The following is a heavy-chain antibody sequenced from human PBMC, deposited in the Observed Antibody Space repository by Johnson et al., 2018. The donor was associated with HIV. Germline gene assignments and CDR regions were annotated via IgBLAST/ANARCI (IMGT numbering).Heavy chain of an antibody. D-gene: IGHD3-22*01. Sequence: QVQLVESGGGLVQPGGSLRLSCAVSGFTFSSYAMHWVRQAPGKGLEWVAVISYDGSNKYYADSVKGRFTISRDNSKNTLYLQMNSLRAEDTAVYYCASCESDSSGRGAFDIWGQGTMVTVSS. J-gene: IGHJ3*02. CDR2: ISYDGSNK. CDR3: ASCESDSSGRGAFDI. CDR1: GFTFSSYA. V-gene: IGHV3-30*04.